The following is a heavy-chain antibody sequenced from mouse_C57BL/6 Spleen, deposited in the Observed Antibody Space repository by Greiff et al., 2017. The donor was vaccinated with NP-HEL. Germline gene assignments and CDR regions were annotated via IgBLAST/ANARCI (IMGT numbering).Heavy chain of an antibody. CDR3: ARDDPHYYGSSYGFAY. V-gene: IGHV5-4*01. CDR2: ISDGGSYT. J-gene: IGHJ3*01. CDR1: GFTFSSYA. Sequence: EVQGVGSGGGLVKPGGSLKLSCAASGFTFSSYAMSWVRQTPEKRLEWVATISDGGSYTYYPDNVKGRFTISRDNAKNNLYLQMSHLKSEDTAMYYCARDDPHYYGSSYGFAYWGQGTLVTVSA. D-gene: IGHD1-1*01.